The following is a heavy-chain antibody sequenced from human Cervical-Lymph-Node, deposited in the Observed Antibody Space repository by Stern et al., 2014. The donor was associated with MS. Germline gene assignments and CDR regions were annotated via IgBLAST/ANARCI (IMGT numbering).Heavy chain of an antibody. CDR3: ARSQYYYDSSGYYLYNWFDP. V-gene: IGHV1-46*01. CDR2: INPIGGST. J-gene: IGHJ5*02. D-gene: IGHD3-22*01. Sequence: VQLVESGAEVKKPGASVKVSCKASGYTFTSYYMHWVRQAPGQGLEWMGIINPIGGSTSYAQKFQGRVTMTRDTSTSTVYMELSSLRSEDTAVYYCARSQYYYDSSGYYLYNWFDPWGQGTLVTVSS. CDR1: GYTFTSYY.